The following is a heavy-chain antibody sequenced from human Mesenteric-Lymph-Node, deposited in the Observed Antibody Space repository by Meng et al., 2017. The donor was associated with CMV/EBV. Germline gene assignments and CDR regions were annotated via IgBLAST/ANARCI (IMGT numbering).Heavy chain of an antibody. Sequence: GGSLRLSCAASGFTFSSYAMHWVRQAPGKGLEWVAVISYDGSNKYYADSVKGRFTISRDNSKNTLYLQMNSLRAEDTAVYYCARDRMEVPAAIYYYGTDVWGQGTTVTVSS. D-gene: IGHD2-2*01. CDR1: GFTFSSYA. CDR3: ARDRMEVPAAIYYYGTDV. J-gene: IGHJ6*02. CDR2: ISYDGSNK. V-gene: IGHV3-30-3*01.